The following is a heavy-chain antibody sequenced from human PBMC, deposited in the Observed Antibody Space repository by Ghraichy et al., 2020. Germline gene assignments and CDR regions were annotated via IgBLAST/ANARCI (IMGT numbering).Heavy chain of an antibody. Sequence: GESLNISCSASGFTFSSYAMHWVRQAPGKGLEYVSAISSNGGSTYYADSVKGRFTISRDNSKNTLYLQMSSLRAEDTAVYYCVAYYYGSGSYYNIGNWGQGTLVTVSS. CDR1: GFTFSSYA. J-gene: IGHJ4*02. V-gene: IGHV3-64D*06. CDR3: VAYYYGSGSYYNIGN. CDR2: ISSNGGST. D-gene: IGHD3-10*01.